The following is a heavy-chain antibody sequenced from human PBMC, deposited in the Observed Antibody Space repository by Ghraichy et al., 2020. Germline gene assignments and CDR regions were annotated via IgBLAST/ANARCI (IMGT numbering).Heavy chain of an antibody. V-gene: IGHV1-3*01. CDR3: ARDRELVDPFLYNWFDP. D-gene: IGHD1-26*01. J-gene: IGHJ5*02. Sequence: ASVKVSCKASGYTFTSYAMHWVRQAPGQRLEWMGWINAGNGNTKYSQKFQGRVTITRDTSASTAYMELSSLRSEDTAVYYCARDRELVDPFLYNWFDPWGQGTLVTVSS. CDR2: INAGNGNT. CDR1: GYTFTSYA.